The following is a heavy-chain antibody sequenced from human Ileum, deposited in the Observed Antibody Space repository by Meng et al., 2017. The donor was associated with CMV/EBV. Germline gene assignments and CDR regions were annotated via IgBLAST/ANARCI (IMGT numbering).Heavy chain of an antibody. V-gene: IGHV1-2*02. CDR2: INPDSGGT. D-gene: IGHD3-10*01. J-gene: IGHJ5*02. CDR1: GYMFIGQY. CDR3: ARANIAYVYGNNCFDP. Sequence: ASVKVSCKASGYMFIGQYIHWVRQAPGQGLEWMGWINPDSGGTNYAQRFQGRVTMTRDTSISTAYMELTGLTSDDTAVYYCARANIAYVYGNNCFDPWGHGTRVTVSS.